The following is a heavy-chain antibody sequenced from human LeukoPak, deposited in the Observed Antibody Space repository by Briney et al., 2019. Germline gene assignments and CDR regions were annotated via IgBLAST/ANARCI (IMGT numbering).Heavy chain of an antibody. CDR2: IYYSGST. CDR1: GGSISSGGYY. D-gene: IGHD3-10*01. CDR3: ARDRLVTYYYGSGSHTLDV. Sequence: SETLSLTCTVSGGSISSGGYYWSWIRQHPGKGLEWIGYIYYSGSTYYNPSLKSRVTISVDTSKNQFSLKLSSVTAADTAVYYCARDRLVTYYYGSGSHTLDVWGQGTTVTVSS. J-gene: IGHJ6*02. V-gene: IGHV4-31*03.